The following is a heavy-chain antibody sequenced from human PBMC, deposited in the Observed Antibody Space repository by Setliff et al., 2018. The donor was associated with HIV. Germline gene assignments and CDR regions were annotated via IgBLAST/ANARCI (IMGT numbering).Heavy chain of an antibody. CDR2: IYHSGST. J-gene: IGHJ4*02. Sequence: PSETLSLTCALSGYSISNGYYWGWIRQPSGKGLEWIGSIYHSGSTFYNPSLRSRVTISVDTSQDQFSLKLSSVTAADTAVYYCASLTTDRFLEWLFVYWGQGTLVTVSS. D-gene: IGHD3-3*01. CDR1: GYSISNGYY. CDR3: ASLTTDRFLEWLFVY. V-gene: IGHV4-38-2*01.